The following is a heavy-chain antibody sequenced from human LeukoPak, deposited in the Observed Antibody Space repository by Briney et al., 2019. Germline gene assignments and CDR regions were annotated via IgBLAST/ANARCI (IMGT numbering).Heavy chain of an antibody. CDR3: TKDSVAMVTTSDY. CDR2: ISWNSGII. D-gene: IGHD5-18*01. V-gene: IGHV3-9*01. CDR1: GFTFHDYA. Sequence: GGSLRLSCAASGFTFHDYAMHWVRQAPGKGLEWVSGISWNSGIIGYADSAKGRFTTSRDNAKNSLYLQMNSLRPEDTALYYCTKDSVAMVTTSDYWGQGTLVTVSS. J-gene: IGHJ4*02.